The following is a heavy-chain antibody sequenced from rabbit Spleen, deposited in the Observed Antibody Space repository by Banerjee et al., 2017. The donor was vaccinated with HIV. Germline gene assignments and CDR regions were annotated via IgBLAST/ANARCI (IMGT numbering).Heavy chain of an antibody. J-gene: IGHJ6*01. D-gene: IGHD1-1*01. CDR3: ARDTSSSFSSYGMDL. Sequence: EQLEESGGGLVKPEGSLTLTCKASGVSFSDKDVMCWVRQAPGKGLEWIACIDAGGSGNTYYASWAKGRFTISKTSSTAVTLQMPSLTAADTATYFCARDTSSSFSSYGMDLWGPGTRSPS. CDR2: IDAGGSGNT. V-gene: IGHV1S45*01. CDR1: GVSFSDKDV.